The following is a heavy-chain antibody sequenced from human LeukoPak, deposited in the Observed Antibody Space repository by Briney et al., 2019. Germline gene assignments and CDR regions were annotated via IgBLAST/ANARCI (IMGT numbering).Heavy chain of an antibody. CDR3: AKSWGYAANSLHIQH. CDR1: GDSIRSGSFH. J-gene: IGHJ1*01. V-gene: IGHV4-61*02. D-gene: IGHD4-23*01. Sequence: SETLSLTCSVSGDSIRSGSFHWNWIRQPAGKGLEWIGRIYITGSTDYNPSLKSRVTMSVDTSNNQFSLKLTSVIAADTAVYYCAKSWGYAANSLHIQHWGQGARVIVSA. CDR2: IYITGST.